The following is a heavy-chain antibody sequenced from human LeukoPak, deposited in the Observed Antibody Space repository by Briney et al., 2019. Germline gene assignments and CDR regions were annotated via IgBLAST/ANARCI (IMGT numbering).Heavy chain of an antibody. V-gene: IGHV1-69*04. CDR1: GGTFSSYA. Sequence: ASVKLSYKASGGTFSSYAISWVRQAPGQGLEWMGRIIPILGIANYAQKFQGRVTITADKSTSTAYMELSSLRSEDTAVYYCARDRNSGSSDYWGQGTLVTVSS. CDR2: IIPILGIA. CDR3: ARDRNSGSSDY. J-gene: IGHJ4*02. D-gene: IGHD1-26*01.